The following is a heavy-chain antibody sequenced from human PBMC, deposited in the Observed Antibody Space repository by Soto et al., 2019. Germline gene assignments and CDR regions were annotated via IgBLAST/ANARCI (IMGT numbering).Heavy chain of an antibody. D-gene: IGHD3-3*01. CDR2: ISYDGSNK. J-gene: IGHJ4*02. Sequence: GGSLRLSCAASGFTFSSYGMHWVRQAPGKGLEWVAVISYDGSNKYYADSVKGRFTISRDNSKNTLYLQMNSLRAEDTAVYYCVRLDYDFWSGYFDYWGQGTLVIVSS. CDR1: GFTFSSYG. V-gene: IGHV3-30*03. CDR3: VRLDYDFWSGYFDY.